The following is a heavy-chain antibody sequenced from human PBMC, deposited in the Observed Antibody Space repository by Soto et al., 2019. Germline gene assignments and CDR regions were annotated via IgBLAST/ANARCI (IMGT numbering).Heavy chain of an antibody. V-gene: IGHV3-23*01. D-gene: IGHD6-19*01. CDR2: ISGSGGTT. Sequence: GGSLRLSCAASGFTFSSYAMSWVRQAPGKGLEWVSAISGSGGTTYYAESVKDRFTISRDNSKNTLYLQMDSLRAEDTAVYYCAKGARSSGWYWGQGTLVTVSS. CDR3: AKGARSSGWY. CDR1: GFTFSSYA. J-gene: IGHJ4*02.